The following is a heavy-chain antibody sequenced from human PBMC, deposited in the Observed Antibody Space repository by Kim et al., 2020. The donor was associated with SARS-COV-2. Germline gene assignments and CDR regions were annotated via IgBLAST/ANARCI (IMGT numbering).Heavy chain of an antibody. D-gene: IGHD3-3*01. J-gene: IGHJ5*02. Sequence: SETLSLTCTVSGGSISSGDYYWSWIRQPPGKGLEWIGYIYYSGSTYYNPSLKSRVTISVDTSKNQFSLKLSSVTAADTAVYYCARTKRITIFGVVQWFDPWGKGTLVTVAS. CDR3: ARTKRITIFGVVQWFDP. CDR2: IYYSGST. V-gene: IGHV4-30-4*01. CDR1: GGSISSGDYY.